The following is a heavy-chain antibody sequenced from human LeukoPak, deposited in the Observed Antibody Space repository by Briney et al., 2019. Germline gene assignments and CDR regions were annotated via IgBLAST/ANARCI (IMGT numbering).Heavy chain of an antibody. D-gene: IGHD2-2*01. CDR3: AKDRSVVPAAPDAFDI. J-gene: IGHJ3*02. CDR1: GFTFDDYA. CDR2: ISWNSVSI. V-gene: IGHV3-9*01. Sequence: PGGSLRLSCAASGFTFDDYAMHWVRQAPGKGLEWVSGISWNSVSIGYADSVKGRFTISRDNSKNTLYLQMNSLRAEDTAVYYCAKDRSVVPAAPDAFDIWGQGTMVTVSS.